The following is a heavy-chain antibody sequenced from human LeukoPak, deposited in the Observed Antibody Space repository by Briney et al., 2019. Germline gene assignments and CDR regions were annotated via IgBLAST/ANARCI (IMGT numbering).Heavy chain of an antibody. CDR2: IYYSGST. D-gene: IGHD6-19*01. CDR1: GGSISSSSYY. J-gene: IGHJ4*02. Sequence: SETLSLTCIVSGGSISSSSYYWGWIRQPPGKGLEWIGSIYYSGSTYYNPSLKSRVSISVDTSKNQFSLKLSSVTAADTAVYYCARQLSIAVAGYFDYWGQGTLVTVSS. CDR3: ARQLSIAVAGYFDY. V-gene: IGHV4-39*01.